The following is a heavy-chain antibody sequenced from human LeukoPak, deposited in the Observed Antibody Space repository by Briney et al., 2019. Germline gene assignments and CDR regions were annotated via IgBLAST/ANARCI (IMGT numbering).Heavy chain of an antibody. D-gene: IGHD5-18*01. V-gene: IGHV4-59*01. J-gene: IGHJ6*03. CDR1: GGSFSNYY. CDR3: ARTTEGGYTYDYFYYYYMDV. Sequence: SETLSLTCAVYGGSFSNYYWSWIRQPPGKGLEWIGYIYYSGSTNYNPSLKSRVTISVDTSKNQFSLKLSSVTAADTAVYYCARTTEGGYTYDYFYYYYMDVWGKGTTVTISS. CDR2: IYYSGST.